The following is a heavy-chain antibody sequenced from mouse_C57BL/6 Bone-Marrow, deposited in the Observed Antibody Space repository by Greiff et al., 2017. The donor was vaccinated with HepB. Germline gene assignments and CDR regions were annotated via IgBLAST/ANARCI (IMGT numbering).Heavy chain of an antibody. V-gene: IGHV5-4*01. CDR3: ARDWLERFAY. J-gene: IGHJ3*01. CDR1: GFTFSSYA. Sequence: DVMLVESGGGLVKPGGSLKLSCAASGFTFSSYAMSWVRQTPEKRLEWVATISDGGSYTYYPDNVKGRFTISRDNAKNNLYLQMSHLKSEDTAMYYCARDWLERFAYWGQGTLVTVSA. CDR2: ISDGGSYT.